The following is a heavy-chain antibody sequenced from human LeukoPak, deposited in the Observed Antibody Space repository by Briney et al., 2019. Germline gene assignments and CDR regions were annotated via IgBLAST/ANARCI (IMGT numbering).Heavy chain of an antibody. CDR1: GGSISSSSYY. D-gene: IGHD1-26*01. CDR3: ARLSASYYSTVDY. Sequence: PSETLSLTCTVSGGSISSSSYYWGWIRQPPGKGPEWLGTIYYTGTTYDNPSLKTRVTISVDTSKNQLFLKVRSVTASDTAVYYCARLSASYYSTVDYWGQGTLVTVSS. CDR2: IYYTGTT. J-gene: IGHJ4*02. V-gene: IGHV4-39*01.